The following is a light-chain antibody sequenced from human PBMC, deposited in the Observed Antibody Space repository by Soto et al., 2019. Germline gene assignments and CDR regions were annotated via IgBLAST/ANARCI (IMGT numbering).Light chain of an antibody. CDR2: DAS. CDR3: QQRSNWPWT. V-gene: IGKV3-11*01. Sequence: EIVLTQSPATLSLSPGERATLSRRASQSVSSYLAWYQQKLGQAPRLLIYDASNRATGIPARFSGSGSGTDFTLTISSLEPEDFAVYYCQQRSNWPWTFGQGTTVEIK. J-gene: IGKJ1*01. CDR1: QSVSSY.